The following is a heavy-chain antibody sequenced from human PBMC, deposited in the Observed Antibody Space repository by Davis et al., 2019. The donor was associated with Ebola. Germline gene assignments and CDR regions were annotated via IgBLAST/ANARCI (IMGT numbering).Heavy chain of an antibody. CDR3: AKDQVHYDFWSSYDAFDI. V-gene: IGHV3-23*01. J-gene: IGHJ3*02. CDR2: ISASGGST. Sequence: SLMPSCAASGFTFSESWMAWVRQVPGKGLAWVSAISASGGSTYYADSVKGRFTISRDNSKNTLYLQMNSLRAEDTAVYYCAKDQVHYDFWSSYDAFDIWGQGTMVTVSS. CDR1: GFTFSESW. D-gene: IGHD3-3*01.